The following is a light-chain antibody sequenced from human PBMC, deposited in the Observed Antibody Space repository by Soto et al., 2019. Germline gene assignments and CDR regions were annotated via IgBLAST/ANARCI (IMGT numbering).Light chain of an antibody. Sequence: QSALTQPASVSGSPGQSITISCTGTSSDIGGSNYASWYQQHPGKAPKLMIYDVTNRPSGVSNRFSGSKSGNTASLTISGLQAEDEADYYCSSYTTSISVVFGGGTKLTVL. V-gene: IGLV2-14*01. CDR2: DVT. CDR3: SSYTTSISVV. J-gene: IGLJ3*02. CDR1: SSDIGGSNY.